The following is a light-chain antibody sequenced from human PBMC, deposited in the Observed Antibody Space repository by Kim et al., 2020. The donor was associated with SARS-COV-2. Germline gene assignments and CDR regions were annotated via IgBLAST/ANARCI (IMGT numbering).Light chain of an antibody. CDR2: NKN. J-gene: IGLJ2*01. Sequence: SSELTQDPAVSVALGQTVRITCQGDNLRRYYASWYQQKPGQAPLLVIYNKNNRPSGIPDRFSGSNSGNTASLTITGTQAEDEADYYFNSRDSTGNRVVFG. CDR3: NSRDSTGNRVV. CDR1: NLRRYY. V-gene: IGLV3-19*01.